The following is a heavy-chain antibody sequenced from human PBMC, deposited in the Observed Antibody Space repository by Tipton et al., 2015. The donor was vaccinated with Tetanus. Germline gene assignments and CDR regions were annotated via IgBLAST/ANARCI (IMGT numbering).Heavy chain of an antibody. Sequence: TLSLTCAVYGGSFSNYFWRWIRQPPGKGLEWIGEFSPSGNTNYNPSLKSRVTISADTSRNQFSLTLSSVTAADTAVYYCARGSGWADFWGQGTQVTVSS. J-gene: IGHJ4*02. CDR1: GGSFSNYF. V-gene: IGHV4-34*01. CDR3: ARGSGWADF. D-gene: IGHD6-19*01. CDR2: FSPSGNT.